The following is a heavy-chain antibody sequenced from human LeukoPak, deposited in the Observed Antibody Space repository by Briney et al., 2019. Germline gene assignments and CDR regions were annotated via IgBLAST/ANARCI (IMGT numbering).Heavy chain of an antibody. V-gene: IGHV3-21*01. CDR3: ARSGGVTAIPDY. D-gene: IGHD2-21*02. J-gene: IGHJ4*02. CDR1: GFTFSSYS. CDR2: ISSSSSYI. Sequence: GGSLRLSCAASGFTFSSYSMNWVRQAPGKGLEWVSSISSSSSYIYYADSVKGRFTISRDNAKNSLYLQMNSLRAEDTAVYYCARSGGVTAIPDYWGQGTLVTVSS.